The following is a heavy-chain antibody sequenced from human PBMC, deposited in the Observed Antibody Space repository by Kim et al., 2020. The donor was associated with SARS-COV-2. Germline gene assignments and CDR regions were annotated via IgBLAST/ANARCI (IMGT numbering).Heavy chain of an antibody. J-gene: IGHJ6*02. CDR2: IKQDGSEK. D-gene: IGHD5-18*01. Sequence: GGSLRLSCAASGFTFSSYWMSWVRQAPGKGLEWVANIKQDGSEKYYVDSVKGRFTISRDNAKNSLYLQMNSLRAEDTAVYYCARERELRGYSYGLHRGHYYYYYGMDVWGQGTTVTVSS. CDR1: GFTFSSYW. V-gene: IGHV3-7*01. CDR3: ARERELRGYSYGLHRGHYYYYYGMDV.